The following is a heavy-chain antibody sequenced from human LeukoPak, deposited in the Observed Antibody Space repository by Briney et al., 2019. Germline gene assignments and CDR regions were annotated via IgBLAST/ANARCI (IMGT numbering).Heavy chain of an antibody. D-gene: IGHD1-26*01. CDR2: IIPIFGTA. J-gene: IGHJ6*02. V-gene: IGHV1-69*13. Sequence: GASVKVSCKASGGTFSSYAISWVRQAPGQGLEWMGGIIPIFGTANYAQKFQGRVTITAGESTSTAYMELSSLRSEDTAVYYCARVRSYSPLHYGMDVWGQGTTVTVSS. CDR3: ARVRSYSPLHYGMDV. CDR1: GGTFSSYA.